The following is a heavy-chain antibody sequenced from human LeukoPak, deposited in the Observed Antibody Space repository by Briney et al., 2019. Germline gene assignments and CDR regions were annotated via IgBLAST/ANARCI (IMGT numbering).Heavy chain of an antibody. CDR1: GGSISSSSYY. V-gene: IGHV4-39*01. J-gene: IGHJ6*02. Sequence: SETLSLSCTVSGGSISSSSYYWGWIRQPPGKGLEWIGSISYSGSTYYNSSLKSRVTISVDTSKNQFSLKLSSVTAADTAVYYCARAGSGSYYAGHYYYAMDVWGQGTTVTVSS. CDR2: ISYSGST. D-gene: IGHD3-10*01. CDR3: ARAGSGSYYAGHYYYAMDV.